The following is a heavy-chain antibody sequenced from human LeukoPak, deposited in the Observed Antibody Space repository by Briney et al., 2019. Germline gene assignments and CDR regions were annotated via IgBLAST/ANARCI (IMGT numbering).Heavy chain of an antibody. V-gene: IGHV1-18*01. Sequence: ASVKVSCMASGYTFTSYGISWVRQAPGQGLEWMGWISAYNGNTNYAQKLQGRVTMTTDTSTSTAYMELRSLRSDDTAVYYCARFFQPYYDFWSGYENWGQGTLVTVSS. J-gene: IGHJ4*02. CDR2: ISAYNGNT. CDR3: ARFFQPYYDFWSGYEN. CDR1: GYTFTSYG. D-gene: IGHD3-3*01.